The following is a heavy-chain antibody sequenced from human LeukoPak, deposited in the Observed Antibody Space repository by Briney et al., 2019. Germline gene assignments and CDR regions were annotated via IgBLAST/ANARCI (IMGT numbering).Heavy chain of an antibody. CDR2: INHSGST. CDR1: GGSFSGYY. J-gene: IGHJ6*03. D-gene: IGHD5-12*01. CDR3: ARAGGYSDYDFFYYYYYMDV. V-gene: IGHV4-34*01. Sequence: SETLSLTCAVYGGSFSGYYWSWIRQPPGKGLEWIGEINHSGSTNYNPSLKSRVTISVDTSKNQFSLKLRFVTAADTAVYYCARAGGYSDYDFFYYYYYMDVWGQGTTVTVSS.